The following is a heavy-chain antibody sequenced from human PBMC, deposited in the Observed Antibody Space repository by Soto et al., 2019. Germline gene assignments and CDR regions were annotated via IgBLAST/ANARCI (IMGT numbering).Heavy chain of an antibody. CDR1: VFTFINAW. J-gene: IGHJ3*02. CDR3: TTEQEDFDWSSDI. Sequence: GWSLRLSCASSVFTFINAWMSWVRQAPGKGLEWVGRIKSKTDGGTTDYAAPVKGRFTISRDDSKNTLDLQMNSLKTEDTAVYYCTTEQEDFDWSSDIWGQGTMVTVSS. CDR2: IKSKTDGGTT. D-gene: IGHD3-9*01. V-gene: IGHV3-15*01.